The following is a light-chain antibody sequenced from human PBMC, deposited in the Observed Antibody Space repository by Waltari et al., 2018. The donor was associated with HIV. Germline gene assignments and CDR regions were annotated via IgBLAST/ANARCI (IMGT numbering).Light chain of an antibody. CDR1: SSNIGSNY. J-gene: IGLJ2*01. V-gene: IGLV1-51*01. Sequence: QSVLTQPPSVSAAPGQKVTISCSGSSSNIGSNYVSWYQQLPGTAPKLLIYDNKKRPSGIPDLFSGPKSGTSATLGITGLQTGDEADYYCGTWDSSLSAYVVFGGGTKLTVL. CDR2: DNK. CDR3: GTWDSSLSAYVV.